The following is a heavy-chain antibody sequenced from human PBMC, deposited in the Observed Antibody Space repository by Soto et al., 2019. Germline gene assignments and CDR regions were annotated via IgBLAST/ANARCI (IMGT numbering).Heavy chain of an antibody. CDR1: GFTFSSYA. CDR3: ARTAAGYDY. CDR2: ISYDGSNK. D-gene: IGHD2-21*02. Sequence: GGSLRLSCAASGFTFSSYAMHWVRQAPGKGLEWVAVISYDGSNKYYADSVKGRFTISRDNSKNTLYLQMNSLRAEDTAVYYCARTAAGYDYWGQGTLVTVSS. J-gene: IGHJ4*02. V-gene: IGHV3-30-3*01.